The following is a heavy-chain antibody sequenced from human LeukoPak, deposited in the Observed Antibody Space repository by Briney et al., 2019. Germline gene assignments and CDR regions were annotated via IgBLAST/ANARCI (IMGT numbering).Heavy chain of an antibody. CDR1: GGTFSSYA. CDR2: IIPILGIA. J-gene: IGHJ4*02. D-gene: IGHD2-15*01. V-gene: IGHV1-69*04. Sequence: ASVKVSCKASGGTFSSYAISWVRRAPGQGLEWMGRIIPILGIANYAQKFQGRVTITADKSTSTAYMELSSLRSEGTAVYYCVFKPDIVVVVAATLSYYFDYWGQGTLVTVSS. CDR3: VFKPDIVVVVAATLSYYFDY.